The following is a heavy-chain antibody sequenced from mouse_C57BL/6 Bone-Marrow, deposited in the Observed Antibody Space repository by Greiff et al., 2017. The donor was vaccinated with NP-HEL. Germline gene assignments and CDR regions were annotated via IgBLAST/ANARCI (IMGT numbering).Heavy chain of an antibody. CDR2: IDPANGNT. CDR1: GFNIKDYY. Sequence: VQLQQSGAELVKPGASVKLSCTASGFNIKDYYMHWVKQRPEQGLEWIGRIDPANGNTKYAPKFQGKATITADTSSNTAYLQLSSLTSEDTAIYYCARRGDWFAYWGQGTLVTVSA. CDR3: ARRGDWFAY. V-gene: IGHV14-3*01. J-gene: IGHJ3*01.